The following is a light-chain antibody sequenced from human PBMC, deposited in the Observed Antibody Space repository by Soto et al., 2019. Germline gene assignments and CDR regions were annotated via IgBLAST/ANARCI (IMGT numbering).Light chain of an antibody. CDR3: TSYTKTTLVV. CDR1: SADIGVFNF. Sequence: QSALTQPASVSGSPGQSITITCAGTSADIGVFNFVSWYQQHPGKAPRILIYDVINRPAGVSNRFSGSKSGNSASLTISGLQAEDEADYYCTSYTKTTLVVFGGGTKVTVL. J-gene: IGLJ3*02. V-gene: IGLV2-14*03. CDR2: DVI.